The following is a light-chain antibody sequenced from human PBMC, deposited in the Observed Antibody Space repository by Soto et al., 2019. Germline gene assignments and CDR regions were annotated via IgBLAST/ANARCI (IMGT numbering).Light chain of an antibody. CDR3: QQYGNSPWT. CDR1: QRFGSSN. V-gene: IGKV3-20*01. J-gene: IGKJ1*01. CDR2: STS. Sequence: EIVLTRSPGTLSLSPGERGTLSCRASQRFGSSNLAWYQQKPGQAPRLLIYSTSSRATGIPDRFSGTGSGTDFTLTISRLEPEDFAVYYCQQYGNSPWTFGQGTKVDIK.